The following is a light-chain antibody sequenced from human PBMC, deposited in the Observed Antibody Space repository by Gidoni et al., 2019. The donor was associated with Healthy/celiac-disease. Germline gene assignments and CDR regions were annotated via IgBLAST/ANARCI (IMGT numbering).Light chain of an antibody. CDR3: QQLNSYPPGIT. Sequence: DIQLTQSPSFLSASVGDRVTITCRASQGISSYLAWYQQKPGKAPKLLIYAASTLQSGVPSSFSGSGSGTEFTPTISSLQPEDFATYYCQQLNSYPPGITFGQGTRLEIK. J-gene: IGKJ5*01. CDR2: AAS. V-gene: IGKV1-9*01. CDR1: QGISSY.